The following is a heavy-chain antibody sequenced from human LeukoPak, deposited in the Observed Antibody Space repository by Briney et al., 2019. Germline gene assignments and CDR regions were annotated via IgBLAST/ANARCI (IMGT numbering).Heavy chain of an antibody. J-gene: IGHJ4*02. D-gene: IGHD3-22*01. CDR3: AKDRDSSGYYGRFDY. Sequence: GGSLRLSCTASGFTFSRYAMSWARQAPGKGLEWVSAISGSGGSTYYADSVKGRFTISRDNSKNTLYLQMNSLRAEDTAVYYCAKDRDSSGYYGRFDYWGQGTLVTVSS. CDR1: GFTFSRYA. CDR2: ISGSGGST. V-gene: IGHV3-23*01.